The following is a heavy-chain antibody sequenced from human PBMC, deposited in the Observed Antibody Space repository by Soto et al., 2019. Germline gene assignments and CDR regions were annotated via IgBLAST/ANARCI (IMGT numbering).Heavy chain of an antibody. CDR3: GAASGAY. CDR1: GFTFSSYS. J-gene: IGHJ4*02. D-gene: IGHD2-15*01. Sequence: EVQLVESGGGLVKPGGSLRLSCAASGFTFSSYSTNWVRQAPGKGLEWVSSISRSSSYIYYADSVKGRFTISRDNAKNSLFLQMNSLRAEDTAVYYCGAASGAYWGQGTLVTVSS. V-gene: IGHV3-21*01. CDR2: ISRSSSYI.